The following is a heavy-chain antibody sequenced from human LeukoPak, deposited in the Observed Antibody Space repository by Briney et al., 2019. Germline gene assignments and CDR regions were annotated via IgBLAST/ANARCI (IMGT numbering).Heavy chain of an antibody. D-gene: IGHD6-19*01. Sequence: ASVKVSCKASRYTFTGYYIHWVRQAPGQGLEWMGWNNPNSGDTNYAQKFQGRVTMTRDTSISTAYMELSRLNSDDTAVYYCARDPGSGWYFDYWGQGTPVTVSS. CDR1: RYTFTGYY. CDR3: ARDPGSGWYFDY. CDR2: NNPNSGDT. V-gene: IGHV1-2*02. J-gene: IGHJ4*02.